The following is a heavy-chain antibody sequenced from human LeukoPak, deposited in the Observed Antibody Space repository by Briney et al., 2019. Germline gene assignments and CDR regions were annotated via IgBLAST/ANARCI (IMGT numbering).Heavy chain of an antibody. Sequence: GGSLRLSCAASGFTFDDYAMHWGRQAPGKGVERGSGISWNRGSIVYADSVKGGVTISRENAKNSLYLQMNSLRTEDTALYYCAKDMGSIVGAPGSWGQGTLVTVSS. V-gene: IGHV3-9*01. J-gene: IGHJ5*02. CDR2: ISWNRGSI. CDR3: AKDMGSIVGAPGS. D-gene: IGHD1-26*01. CDR1: GFTFDDYA.